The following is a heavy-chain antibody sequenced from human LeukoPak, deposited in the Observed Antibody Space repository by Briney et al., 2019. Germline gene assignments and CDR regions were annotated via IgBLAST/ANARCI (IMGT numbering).Heavy chain of an antibody. J-gene: IGHJ6*02. CDR2: IYTSGST. V-gene: IGHV4-61*02. Sequence: SQTLSLTCTVSGGSISSGSYYWSWIRQPAGKGLEWIVRIYTSGSTNYNPSLKSRVTISVDTSKNQFSLKLSSVTAADTAVYYCARDSVAGTRAGGYYYYGMDVWGQGTTVTVSS. D-gene: IGHD6-19*01. CDR1: GGSISSGSYY. CDR3: ARDSVAGTRAGGYYYYGMDV.